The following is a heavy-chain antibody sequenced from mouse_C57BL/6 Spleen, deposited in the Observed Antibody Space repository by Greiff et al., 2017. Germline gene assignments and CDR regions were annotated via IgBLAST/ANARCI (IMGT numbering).Heavy chain of an antibody. D-gene: IGHD1-1*01. Sequence: VHVKQSGPELVKPGDSVKISCKASGYSFTGYFMNWVMQSHGKSLEWIGRINPYNGDTLYNQKFKGKATLTVDKSSSTAHMELRSLTSEDSAVXYCAREEDYSWFAYWGQGTLVTVSA. CDR1: GYSFTGYF. V-gene: IGHV1-20*01. CDR3: AREEDYSWFAY. CDR2: INPYNGDT. J-gene: IGHJ3*01.